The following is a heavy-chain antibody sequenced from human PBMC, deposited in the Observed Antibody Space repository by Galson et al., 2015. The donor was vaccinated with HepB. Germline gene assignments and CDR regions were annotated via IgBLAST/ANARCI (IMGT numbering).Heavy chain of an antibody. Sequence: SLRLSCAASGFTFSSYAMSWVRQAPGKGLEWVSAISGSGGSTYYADSVKGRFTISRDNSKNTLYLQMNSLRAEDTAVYYCAKVRGSLREAAAGKGYYFDYWGQGTLVTVSS. J-gene: IGHJ4*02. CDR1: GFTFSSYA. CDR3: AKVRGSLREAAAGKGYYFDY. CDR2: ISGSGGST. V-gene: IGHV3-23*01. D-gene: IGHD6-13*01.